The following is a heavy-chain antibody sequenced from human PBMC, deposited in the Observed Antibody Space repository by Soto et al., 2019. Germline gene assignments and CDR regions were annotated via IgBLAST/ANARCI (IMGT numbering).Heavy chain of an antibody. CDR2: IYPGDSDT. CDR1: GYSFTSYW. Sequence: PGESLKISCKGSGYSFTSYWIGWVRQMPGKGLEWMGIIYPGDSDTRYSPSFQGQVTISADKSISTAYLQWSSLKASDTAMYYCARQTFSATRNHYGMDVWGQGTTVPVSS. V-gene: IGHV5-51*01. CDR3: ARQTFSATRNHYGMDV. J-gene: IGHJ6*02.